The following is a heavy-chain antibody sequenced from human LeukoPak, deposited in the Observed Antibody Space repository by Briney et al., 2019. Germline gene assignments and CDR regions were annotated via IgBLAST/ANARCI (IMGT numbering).Heavy chain of an antibody. D-gene: IGHD3-10*01. J-gene: IGHJ4*02. Sequence: GGSLRLSCAASGFTFSNYAMSWVRQAPGKGLEWVSAISGNGYNTYYADSVKGRFTISSESSRNTLYLQMHSLRAEDTAVYYCAKGVRLWFAFYFDYWGQGTLVTVSS. V-gene: IGHV3-23*01. CDR2: ISGNGYNT. CDR3: AKGVRLWFAFYFDY. CDR1: GFTFSNYA.